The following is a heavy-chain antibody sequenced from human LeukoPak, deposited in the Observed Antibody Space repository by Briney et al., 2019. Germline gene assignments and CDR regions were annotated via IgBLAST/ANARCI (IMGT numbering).Heavy chain of an antibody. CDR2: IIPLFTTT. CDR1: GGTFSNYG. V-gene: IGHV1-69*06. CDR3: ARTATTVIPAARFYYYMDV. D-gene: IGHD4-17*01. Sequence: SVKVSCKASGGTFSNYGISWVRQAPGQGLEWMGGIIPLFTTTNYAQKFQGRVTITADKSTITAYMELSSLRSEDTAVYYCARTATTVIPAARFYYYMDVWGKGTMVTASS. J-gene: IGHJ6*03.